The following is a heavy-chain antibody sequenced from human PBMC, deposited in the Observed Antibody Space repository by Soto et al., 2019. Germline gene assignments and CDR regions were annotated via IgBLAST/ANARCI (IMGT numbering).Heavy chain of an antibody. Sequence: GGSLRLSCAASGFTFSSYAMHWVRQAPGKGLEWVAVISYDGSNKYYADSVKGRFTISRDNSKNTLYLQMNSLRAEDTAVYYCARDSGYYYDSSGYYLYWGQGTLVTVSS. V-gene: IGHV3-30-3*01. CDR2: ISYDGSNK. CDR3: ARDSGYYYDSSGYYLY. J-gene: IGHJ4*02. D-gene: IGHD3-22*01. CDR1: GFTFSSYA.